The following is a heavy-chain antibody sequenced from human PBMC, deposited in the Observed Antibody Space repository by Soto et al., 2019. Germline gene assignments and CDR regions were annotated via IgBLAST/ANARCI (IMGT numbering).Heavy chain of an antibody. D-gene: IGHD5-12*01. V-gene: IGHV1-18*01. CDR1: GYTFTSYG. Sequence: GASVKVSFKASGYTFTSYGISWVRQAPGQGLEWMGWISAYNGNTNYAQKRQGRVTMTTDTSTSTAYMELRSLRSDDTAVYYCARDHLSYSGYDFLEWFDPWGQGTLVTVSS. J-gene: IGHJ5*02. CDR3: ARDHLSYSGYDFLEWFDP. CDR2: ISAYNGNT.